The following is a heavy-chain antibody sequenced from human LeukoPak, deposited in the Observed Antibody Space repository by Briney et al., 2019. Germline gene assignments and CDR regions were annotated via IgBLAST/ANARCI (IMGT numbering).Heavy chain of an antibody. J-gene: IGHJ4*02. Sequence: PGGSLRLSCAASGFTFSSYSMNWVRQAPGKGLEWVLSISSSSSYIYYADSVKGRFTISRDNAKNSLYLQMNSLRAEDTAVYYCARVLVGSMIASNHFDYWGQGTLVTVSS. CDR3: ARVLVGSMIASNHFDY. CDR1: GFTFSSYS. V-gene: IGHV3-21*01. D-gene: IGHD3-22*01. CDR2: ISSSSSYI.